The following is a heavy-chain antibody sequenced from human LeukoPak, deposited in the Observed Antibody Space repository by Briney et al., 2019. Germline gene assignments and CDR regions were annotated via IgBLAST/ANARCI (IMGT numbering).Heavy chain of an antibody. Sequence: GGSLRLSCAASGFTFSSYAMSWVRQAPGKGLEWVSAISGSGGSTYYADSVKGRFTISRDNSKNTLYLQMNSLRAEDTAVYYCAKDLKSYSSSWSPWFDPWGQGTLVTVSS. CDR2: ISGSGGST. J-gene: IGHJ5*02. CDR1: GFTFSSYA. D-gene: IGHD6-13*01. V-gene: IGHV3-23*01. CDR3: AKDLKSYSSSWSPWFDP.